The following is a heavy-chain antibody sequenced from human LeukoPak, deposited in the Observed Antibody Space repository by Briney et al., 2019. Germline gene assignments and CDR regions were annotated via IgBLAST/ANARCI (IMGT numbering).Heavy chain of an antibody. Sequence: ASVKVSCKASGYTFTGYYIHWVRQAPGQGLEWMGWINPNDGGTKYAQKFQGRVTMTRDTSISTTYMELSSLRSDDTAVYSCASANGSGSYYDPDYWGQGTLVTVSS. D-gene: IGHD1-26*01. V-gene: IGHV1-2*02. J-gene: IGHJ4*02. CDR3: ASANGSGSYYDPDY. CDR2: INPNDGGT. CDR1: GYTFTGYY.